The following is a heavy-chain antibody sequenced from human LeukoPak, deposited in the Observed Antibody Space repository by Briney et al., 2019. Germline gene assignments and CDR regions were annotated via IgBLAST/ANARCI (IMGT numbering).Heavy chain of an antibody. J-gene: IGHJ4*02. D-gene: IGHD6-19*01. Sequence: GGFLRLSCATSGFTVSSNYMSWVRQAPGKGLEWVSVIYDSGTTYYADSVKGRFLIFRDTSKNTADLQMNSLRVEDTAVYYCAGRRSSGWYAYWGQGTLVTVSS. CDR1: GFTVSSNY. CDR3: AGRRSSGWYAY. V-gene: IGHV3-53*01. CDR2: IYDSGTT.